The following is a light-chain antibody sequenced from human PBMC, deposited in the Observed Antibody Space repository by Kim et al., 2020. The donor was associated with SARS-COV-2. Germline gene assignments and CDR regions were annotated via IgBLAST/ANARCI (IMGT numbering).Light chain of an antibody. V-gene: IGKV3-20*01. Sequence: SPVESATLSCRASQSVSSSYLAWYQQKPGQAPRLLIYGASSRATGIPDRFSGSGSGTDFTLTISRLEPEDFAVYYCQQYGSSPTTFGQGTKVDIK. CDR2: GAS. J-gene: IGKJ1*01. CDR3: QQYGSSPTT. CDR1: QSVSSSY.